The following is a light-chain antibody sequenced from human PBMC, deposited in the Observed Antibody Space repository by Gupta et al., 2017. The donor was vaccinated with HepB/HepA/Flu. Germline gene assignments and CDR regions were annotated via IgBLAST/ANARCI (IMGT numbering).Light chain of an antibody. CDR3: EQSDSPPFT. CDR2: AAS. J-gene: IGKJ2*01. Sequence: DIQMTQSPSSLSASVGDRVTITCRTSQTITNYLNWYQQKPGKAPKLLIYAASSLQSGVPSRFSGSGSGTDFTLIISRLQPEDFATYYCEQSDSPPFTFGQGTKLEIK. CDR1: QTITNY. V-gene: IGKV1-39*01.